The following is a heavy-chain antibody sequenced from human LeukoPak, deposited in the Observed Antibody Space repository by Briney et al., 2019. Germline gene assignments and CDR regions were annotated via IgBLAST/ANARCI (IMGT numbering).Heavy chain of an antibody. D-gene: IGHD5-12*01. CDR2: ISGSGGST. CDR3: AKGGVRGYSGYEAN. Sequence: GGSLRLSCAASGFTFSSYGMSWVRQAPGKGLEWVSAISGSGGSTYYADSVKGRFTISRDNSKNTLYLQMNSLRAEDTAVYYCAKGGVRGYSGYEANWGQGTLVTVSS. CDR1: GFTFSSYG. V-gene: IGHV3-23*01. J-gene: IGHJ4*02.